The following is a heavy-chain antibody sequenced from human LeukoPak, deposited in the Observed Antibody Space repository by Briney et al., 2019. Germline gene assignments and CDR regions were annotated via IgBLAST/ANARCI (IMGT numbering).Heavy chain of an antibody. J-gene: IGHJ4*02. CDR1: GGSISTYY. D-gene: IGHD6-6*01. CDR3: ARGSIGSHIAATAFDF. V-gene: IGHV4-59*01. Sequence: SSETLSLTCTVSGGSISTYYWSWIRQPPGKGLEWVGYIYYSGSTNYNPSLKSRVTISVDTSKNQFSLKLSSVTAADTAVYYCARGSIGSHIAATAFDFWGQGTLVTVSS. CDR2: IYYSGST.